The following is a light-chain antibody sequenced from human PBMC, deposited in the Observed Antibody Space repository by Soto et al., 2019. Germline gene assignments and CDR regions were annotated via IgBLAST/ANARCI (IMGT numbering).Light chain of an antibody. CDR2: AAS. J-gene: IGKJ2*01. CDR3: QQSYSSPYT. CDR1: QDIEKW. V-gene: IGKV1-12*01. Sequence: GDSLNITCRASQDIEKWLAWYQQKPGRAPKVLIYAASHLESGVPSRFSGSGSGTDFTLTISSLQREDFATYYCQQSYSSPYTFGQGTKLEIK.